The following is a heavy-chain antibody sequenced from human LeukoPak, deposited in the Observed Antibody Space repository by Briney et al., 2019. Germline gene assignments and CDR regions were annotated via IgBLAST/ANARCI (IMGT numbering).Heavy chain of an antibody. J-gene: IGHJ6*02. CDR3: ARDSLIVGATTYYYGMDV. CDR1: GYTFTSYG. Sequence: GASVKVSCKASGYTFTSYGISWVRQAPGQGLEWMGWISAYNGNTSYAQKLQGRVTMTTDTSTSTAYMELRNLRSDDTAVYYCARDSLIVGATTYYYGMDVWGQGTTVTVSS. D-gene: IGHD1-26*01. CDR2: ISAYNGNT. V-gene: IGHV1-18*01.